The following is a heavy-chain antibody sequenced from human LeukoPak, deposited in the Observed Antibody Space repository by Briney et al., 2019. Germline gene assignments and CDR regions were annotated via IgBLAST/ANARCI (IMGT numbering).Heavy chain of an antibody. CDR3: ARRRSPSDGDWFDP. V-gene: IGHV2-5*01. J-gene: IGHJ5*02. CDR1: GFSLSTNGVA. D-gene: IGHD4-17*01. Sequence: SGPTLVNPTQTPTLTCTFSGFSLSTNGVAVGWFRQPPGGALEWLALIYWNDGKYYSPSLKSRLTIAKDTSKNQVVLTMTNMDPVDTATFYCARRRSPSDGDWFDPWGQGTLVTVSS. CDR2: IYWNDGK.